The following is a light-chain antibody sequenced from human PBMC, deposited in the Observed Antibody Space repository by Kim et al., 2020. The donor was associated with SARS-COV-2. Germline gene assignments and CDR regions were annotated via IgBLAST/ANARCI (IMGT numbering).Light chain of an antibody. CDR3: QQYNEWPWT. J-gene: IGKJ1*01. CDR1: QSASTT. V-gene: IGKV3-15*01. CDR2: DSS. Sequence: EIVMTQSPATLSVSPGDRATLSCRASQSASTTLAWYQHKPGQAPRLLISDSSTMPTGIPARFSGSGSGAEFTLTISSLQSEDFALYYCQQYNEWPWTFGPGTKVDIK.